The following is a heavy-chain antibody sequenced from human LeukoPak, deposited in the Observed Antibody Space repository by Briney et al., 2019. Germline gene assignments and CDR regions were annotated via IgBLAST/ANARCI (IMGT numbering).Heavy chain of an antibody. CDR3: AKDRSGNSYGHFDY. J-gene: IGHJ4*02. V-gene: IGHV3-43D*04. CDR1: GFTFDDYA. CDR2: ISWGGGST. D-gene: IGHD3-10*01. Sequence: GGSLRLSCAASGFTFDDYAMHWVRQAPGKGLEWVSLISWGGGSTYYADSVKGRFTISRDNSKNSLYLHMNSPRAEDTALYYCAKDRSGNSYGHFDYWGQGTLVTVSS.